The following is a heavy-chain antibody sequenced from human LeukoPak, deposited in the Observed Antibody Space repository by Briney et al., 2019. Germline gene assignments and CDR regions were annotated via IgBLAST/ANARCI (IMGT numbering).Heavy chain of an antibody. J-gene: IGHJ4*02. V-gene: IGHV4-39*01. Sequence: SETLSLTCSVSGGSICSGSYYWGWIRQPPGKGLEWIGTIYYSGSTYYNPSLKSRVAISVDTSRNQFSLKLSSMTAADTAVYYCARFIAVAGFDYWGQGTLVTVSS. CDR3: ARFIAVAGFDY. CDR1: GGSICSGSYY. CDR2: IYYSGST. D-gene: IGHD6-19*01.